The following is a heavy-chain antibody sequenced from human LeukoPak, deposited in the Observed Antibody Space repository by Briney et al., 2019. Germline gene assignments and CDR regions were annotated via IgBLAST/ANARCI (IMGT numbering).Heavy chain of an antibody. CDR3: ARDKRHSYGRYFDH. V-gene: IGHV4-59*02. D-gene: IGHD5-18*01. Sequence: SETGSLTCSVSGASVSTYQWNWIRKPPGKGLEWIGYMQSTGNSKYNPSLRSRVTMFVDTSKNQVALILSSVTAADTAVYYCARDKRHSYGRYFDHWGQATLVTVSS. CDR1: GASVSTYQ. J-gene: IGHJ4*02. CDR2: MQSTGNS.